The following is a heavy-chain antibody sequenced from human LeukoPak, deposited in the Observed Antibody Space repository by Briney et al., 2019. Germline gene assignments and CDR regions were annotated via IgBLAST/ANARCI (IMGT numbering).Heavy chain of an antibody. CDR2: INHSGST. CDR1: GGSFSGYY. V-gene: IGHV4-34*01. J-gene: IGHJ4*02. D-gene: IGHD5-24*01. Sequence: SETLSLTCAVYGGSFSGYYWSWIRQPPGKGLEWIGEINHSGSTNYNPSLKSRVTISVDTPKNQFSLKLSSVTAADTAVYYCARGTSPKMADAAYWGQGTLVTVSS. CDR3: ARGTSPKMADAAY.